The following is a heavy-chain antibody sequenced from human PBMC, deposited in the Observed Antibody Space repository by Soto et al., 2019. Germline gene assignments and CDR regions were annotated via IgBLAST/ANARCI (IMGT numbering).Heavy chain of an antibody. Sequence: QVQLQESGPGLVKPSQTLSLTCTVSGGSISSGDYYWSWIRQPPGKGLEWIGYIYYSGTTYYNPSRKRRVTISVDTSKNQFSLKLSSVTAADTAVYYCARSRNSDYVPQYWGQGTLVTVSS. CDR1: GGSISSGDYY. J-gene: IGHJ4*02. V-gene: IGHV4-30-4*01. CDR3: ARSRNSDYVPQY. D-gene: IGHD4-4*01. CDR2: IYYSGTT.